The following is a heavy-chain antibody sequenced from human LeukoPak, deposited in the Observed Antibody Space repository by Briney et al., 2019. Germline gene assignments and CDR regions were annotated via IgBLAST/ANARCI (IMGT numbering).Heavy chain of an antibody. J-gene: IGHJ3*02. CDR3: ARDTYYYDSDAFDI. Sequence: SETLSLTCAVYGGSFSGYYWSWIRQPPGKGLEWIGEINHSGSTNYNPSLKSRVTISVDTSKNQFSLKLSSVTAADTAVYYCARDTYYYDSDAFDIWGQGTMVTVSS. CDR2: INHSGST. D-gene: IGHD3-22*01. V-gene: IGHV4-34*01. CDR1: GGSFSGYY.